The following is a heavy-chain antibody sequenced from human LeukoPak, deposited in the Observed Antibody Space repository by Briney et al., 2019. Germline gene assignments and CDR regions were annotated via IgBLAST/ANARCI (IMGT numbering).Heavy chain of an antibody. CDR3: ARVRTTPTYWFDP. J-gene: IGHJ5*02. D-gene: IGHD4-17*01. CDR1: GGSISSYY. Sequence: PSETLSLTCTVSGGSISSYYWSWIRQPPGKGLEWIGYIYYSGSTNYNPSLKSRVTISVDTSKNQFSLKLSSVTAADTAVYHCARVRTTPTYWFDPWGQGTLVTVSS. V-gene: IGHV4-59*01. CDR2: IYYSGST.